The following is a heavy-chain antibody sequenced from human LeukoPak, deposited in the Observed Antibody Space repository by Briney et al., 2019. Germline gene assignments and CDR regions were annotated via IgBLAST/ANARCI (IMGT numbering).Heavy chain of an antibody. Sequence: SETLSLTCSVSGGSFSDFSWSWVRQAPGKGLAWIGEINHNESTNYNPSLKSRVTISLDTSKNQFSLSLSSATAADTAVYYCARGHFAVTTISHRHYFYYYYMDVWGKGAAVTVSS. D-gene: IGHD5-12*01. CDR1: GGSFSDFS. CDR2: INHNEST. CDR3: ARGHFAVTTISHRHYFYYYYMDV. J-gene: IGHJ6*03. V-gene: IGHV4-34*01.